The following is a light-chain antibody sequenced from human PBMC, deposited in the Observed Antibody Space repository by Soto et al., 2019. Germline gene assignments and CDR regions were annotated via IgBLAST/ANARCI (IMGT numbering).Light chain of an antibody. CDR1: QSLVYSDGNTY. J-gene: IGKJ1*01. CDR2: KVS. CDR3: MQGIRFT. Sequence: VLTQSALSLSVTLGQPASISCRSSQSLVYSDGNTYLNWFHQRPGQSTRRLIHKVSNRDSGVPDRFSGSGSDIDFTLSLSRVEAFDVGVFYCMQGIRFTFGQGTKVDI. V-gene: IGKV2-30*01.